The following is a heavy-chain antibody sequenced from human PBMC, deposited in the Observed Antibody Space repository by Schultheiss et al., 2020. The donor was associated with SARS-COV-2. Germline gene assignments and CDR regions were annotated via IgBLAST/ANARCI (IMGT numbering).Heavy chain of an antibody. CDR3: ARGVNWNDRREGFDI. Sequence: GSLRLSCAASGFTFSSYAMSWVRQAPGKGLEWIGEINHSGSTNYNPSLKSRVTISVDTSKNQFSLKLSSVTAADTAVYYCARGVNWNDRREGFDIWGQGTMVTVSS. CDR1: GFTFSSYA. CDR2: INHSGST. J-gene: IGHJ3*02. V-gene: IGHV4-34*01. D-gene: IGHD1-1*01.